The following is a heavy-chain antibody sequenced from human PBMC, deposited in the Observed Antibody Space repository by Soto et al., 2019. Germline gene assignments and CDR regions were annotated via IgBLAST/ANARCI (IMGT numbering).Heavy chain of an antibody. V-gene: IGHV4-59*01. CDR2: IYHSGTT. D-gene: IGHD1-26*01. Sequence: EPLSLTCTDSGGSMSNYYWSWIRQPPGKGLEWIGYIYHSGTTTYNPSLKSRVSISVDTSKNQFSLRLTSVIAADTAVYYCAREMPYGAGSLAGCDYWGQGILVTVSS. J-gene: IGHJ4*02. CDR1: GGSMSNYY. CDR3: AREMPYGAGSLAGCDY.